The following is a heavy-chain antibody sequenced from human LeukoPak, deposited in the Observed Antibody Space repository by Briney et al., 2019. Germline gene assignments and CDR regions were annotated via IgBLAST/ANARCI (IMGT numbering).Heavy chain of an antibody. CDR2: VKPDGSEK. D-gene: IGHD3-22*01. J-gene: IGHJ4*02. V-gene: IGHV3-7*01. CDR3: ARDRGYYVFDY. CDR1: GFTFSNYW. Sequence: PGGSLRLSCAASGFTFSNYWMTWVRQAPGKGLEWVAHVKPDGSEKSYVDSVKGRFTISRDNAQNSLYLQMNSLRAEDTAVYYCARDRGYYVFDYWGQGTLVTASS.